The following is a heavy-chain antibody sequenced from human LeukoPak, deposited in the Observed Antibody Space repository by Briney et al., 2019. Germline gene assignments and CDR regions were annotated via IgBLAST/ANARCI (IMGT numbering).Heavy chain of an antibody. CDR1: GYTFTTYA. J-gene: IGHJ5*02. CDR3: ARAPYDFLTGYSLTWFDP. D-gene: IGHD3-9*01. CDR2: VNADSGDT. V-gene: IGHV1-3*01. Sequence: ASVKVSCTASGYTFTTYAMHWVRQAPGQRLEWMGWVNADSGDTKYSQRFQGRVTITRDTSAYTAYMELRSLISEDTAVYYCARAPYDFLTGYSLTWFDPWGQGTLVTVSS.